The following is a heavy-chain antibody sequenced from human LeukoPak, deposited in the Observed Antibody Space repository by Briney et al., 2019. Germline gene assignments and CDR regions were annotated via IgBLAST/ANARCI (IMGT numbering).Heavy chain of an antibody. CDR2: VGGSGGDT. CDR3: AKDIGGSGAY. Sequence: GGSLRLSCAASGFTFRNDAMSWVRHAPGKGLEGVSAVGGSGGDTYYADSVKGRFTISRDNSKNTVYLQMNSLRAEDTAIYYCAKDIGGSGAYWGQGTLVTVSS. CDR1: GFTFRNDA. V-gene: IGHV3-23*01. J-gene: IGHJ4*02. D-gene: IGHD3-16*01.